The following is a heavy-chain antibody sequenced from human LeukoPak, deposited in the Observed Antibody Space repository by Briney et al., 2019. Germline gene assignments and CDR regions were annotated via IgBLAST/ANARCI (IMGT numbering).Heavy chain of an antibody. Sequence: GGSLRLSCAASGFTFSSYWMTWVRQAPGKGLAWVANIKQDGSAKYYMDSVKGRFTISRYNAKNSLYLQMNSLGVEDTAVYYCARVNPLMAPGAVDIWGQGTKVAASS. V-gene: IGHV3-7*01. CDR2: IKQDGSAK. CDR3: ARVNPLMAPGAVDI. D-gene: IGHD2-8*01. J-gene: IGHJ3*02. CDR1: GFTFSSYW.